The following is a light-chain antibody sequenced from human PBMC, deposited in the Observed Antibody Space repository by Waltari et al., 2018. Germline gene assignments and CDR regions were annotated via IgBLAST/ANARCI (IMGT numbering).Light chain of an antibody. CDR2: EGT. V-gene: IGLV2-23*01. Sequence: QSALTQPASVSGSPGQSITISCPGSTSDVGGYHLVSWYRQFPNKAPQLIIYEGTRRPSGVSSRFSASKSGNTASLTISGLQAEDDALYFCSSYARSDNSVLFGGGTQLSVL. CDR3: SSYARSDNSVL. CDR1: TSDVGGYHL. J-gene: IGLJ2*01.